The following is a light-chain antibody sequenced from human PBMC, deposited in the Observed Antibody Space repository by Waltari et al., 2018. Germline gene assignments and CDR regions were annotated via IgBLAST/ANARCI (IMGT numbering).Light chain of an antibody. Sequence: EILMTQSPATLSVSPGERATLSCRASQSVRRNLDWYQQKPGQAPRLLIYDASTRATGIPARFSGSGSETEFSLTISSLESEDFAVYSCQQYDNWPTFGQGTKLEIK. J-gene: IGKJ2*01. CDR1: QSVRRN. CDR2: DAS. V-gene: IGKV3-15*01. CDR3: QQYDNWPT.